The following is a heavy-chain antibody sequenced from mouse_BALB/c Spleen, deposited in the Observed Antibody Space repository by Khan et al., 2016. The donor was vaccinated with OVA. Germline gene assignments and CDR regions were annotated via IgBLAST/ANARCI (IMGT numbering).Heavy chain of an antibody. Sequence: EVKLVESGGDLVRPGGSLKLSCAASGFTFSAYGMSWVRQRPDKRLAWVATINSVGYYTYYPDSLKGRFIISRDNAKNTLYRQMRMLKAEDTARYYCASHLSESFAYWGQGTLGTVSA. V-gene: IGHV5-6*02. D-gene: IGHD1-3*01. CDR2: INSVGYYT. J-gene: IGHJ3*01. CDR3: ASHLSESFAY. CDR1: GFTFSAYG.